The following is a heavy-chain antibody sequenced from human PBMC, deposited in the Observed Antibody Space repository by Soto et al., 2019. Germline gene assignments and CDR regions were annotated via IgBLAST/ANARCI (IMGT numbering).Heavy chain of an antibody. CDR3: ARGPPKNNYYYYYYMDV. CDR1: GGSFSGYY. CDR2: INHSGRT. Sequence: QVQLQQWGAGLLKPSETLSLTCAVYGGSFSGYYWSWIRQPPGKGLEWIGEINHSGRTNYNPSLKSRVTISVDTAKNQFSLKLSSVTAADTAVYYCARGPPKNNYYYYYYMDVWGKGTTVTVSS. J-gene: IGHJ6*03. V-gene: IGHV4-34*01.